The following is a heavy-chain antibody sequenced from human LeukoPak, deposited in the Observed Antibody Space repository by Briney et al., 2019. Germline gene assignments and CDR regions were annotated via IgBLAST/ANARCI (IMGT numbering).Heavy chain of an antibody. D-gene: IGHD2-2*01. J-gene: IGHJ4*02. CDR3: AKVTSSYNYFDY. V-gene: IGHV3-23*01. Sequence: PVGSLRLSCAASGFTFSTYAMSWVRQAPGKGLEWVSTFSGSGGRTLYADPVKGRFVISRDNSKNTLYLQMNSLRAEDTAVYYCAKVTSSYNYFDYWGQGAPVTVSS. CDR2: FSGSGGRT. CDR1: GFTFSTYA.